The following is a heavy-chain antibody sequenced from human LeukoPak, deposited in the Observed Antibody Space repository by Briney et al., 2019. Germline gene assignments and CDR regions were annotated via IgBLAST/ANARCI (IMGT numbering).Heavy chain of an antibody. J-gene: IGHJ4*02. CDR2: ISYDGSKK. D-gene: IGHD3-22*01. CDR1: GFTFSSYA. V-gene: IGHV3-30-3*01. CDR3: ARDGARDYYDSSGHFDY. Sequence: GGSLRLSCAASGFTFSSYAMHWVRQAPGKGLGWVAVISYDGSKKYYAHSVKGRFTISRDNSKNTLYLQMNSLRAEDTAVYYCARDGARDYYDSSGHFDYWGQGTLVTVSS.